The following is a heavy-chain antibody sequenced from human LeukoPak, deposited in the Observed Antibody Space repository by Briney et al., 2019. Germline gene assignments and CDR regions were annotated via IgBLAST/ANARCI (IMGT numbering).Heavy chain of an antibody. D-gene: IGHD1-26*01. Sequence: SETLSLTCTVSGGSISSYYWSWIRQPPGKGREWIGYIYYSGSTNYNPSLKSRVTISVDTSKNQFSLKLSSVTAAATAVYYCGTNSGTLGQGIYAFDIWGQGTMVTVSS. CDR3: GTNSGTLGQGIYAFDI. J-gene: IGHJ3*02. CDR1: GGSISSYY. V-gene: IGHV4-59*01. CDR2: IYYSGST.